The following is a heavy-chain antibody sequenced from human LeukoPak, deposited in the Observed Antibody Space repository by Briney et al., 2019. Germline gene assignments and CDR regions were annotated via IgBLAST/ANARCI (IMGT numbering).Heavy chain of an antibody. V-gene: IGHV3-48*01. CDR2: ISSSSSTI. J-gene: IGHJ4*02. D-gene: IGHD4-23*01. Sequence: GGSLRLSCAASGFTFSSYSMLWVRQAPGKGLEWVSYISSSSSTIYYADSVKGRFTISRDNSKNTLYLQMNSLRAEDTAVYYCARRAGGYSHPYDYWGQGILVTVSS. CDR3: ARRAGGYSHPYDY. CDR1: GFTFSSYS.